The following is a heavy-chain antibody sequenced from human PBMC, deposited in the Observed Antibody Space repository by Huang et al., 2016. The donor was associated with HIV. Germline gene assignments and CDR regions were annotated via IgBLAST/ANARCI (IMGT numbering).Heavy chain of an antibody. CDR3: ASGEYGKNAYDI. J-gene: IGHJ3*02. V-gene: IGHV4-39*01. CDR1: GGSITSSNHY. D-gene: IGHD2-2*01. Sequence: QLHLQQSGPGLVRPSETLSLICTVSGGSITSSNHYWGWIRQAPGKGLEWIGNFYDSGDAYYTPSLKNRVSISIHTSKSQFSLRLSSVIATDTAVYYCASGEYGKNAYDIWGQGTVVTVSA. CDR2: FYDSGDA.